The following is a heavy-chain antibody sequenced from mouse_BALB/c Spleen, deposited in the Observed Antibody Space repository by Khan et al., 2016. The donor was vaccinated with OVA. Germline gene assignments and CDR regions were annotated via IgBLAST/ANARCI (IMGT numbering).Heavy chain of an antibody. D-gene: IGHD1-1*01. Sequence: VQLQQSGPELVKPGASVKMSCKASGYTFTSYVMHWVKQKPGQGLEWFGYIYPFNGDTTYNEKFKDKATLTSDKSSSTAYMELSSLTSEDSAVYCCAPVGTYYVSFADWGQGTLVTVSA. CDR1: GYTFTSYV. J-gene: IGHJ3*01. V-gene: IGHV1S136*01. CDR3: APVGTYYVSFAD. CDR2: IYPFNGDT.